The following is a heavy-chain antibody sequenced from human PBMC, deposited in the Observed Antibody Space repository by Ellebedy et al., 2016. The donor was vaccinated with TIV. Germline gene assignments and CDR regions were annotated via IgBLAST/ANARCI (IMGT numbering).Heavy chain of an antibody. CDR1: GYTFTSYW. CDR2: INGDGSHT. CDR3: AKDLYRSSWYPTGNGMDV. D-gene: IGHD6-13*01. Sequence: GESLKISCAASGYTFTSYWMHWVRQAPGKGLVWVSHINGDGSHTIYADSVKGRFTISRDNAKNTLYLQMNSLRPEDTALYYCAKDLYRSSWYPTGNGMDVWGQGTTVTVSS. V-gene: IGHV3-74*01. J-gene: IGHJ6*02.